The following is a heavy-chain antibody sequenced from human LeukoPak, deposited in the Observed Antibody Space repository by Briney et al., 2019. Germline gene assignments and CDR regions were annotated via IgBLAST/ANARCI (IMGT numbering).Heavy chain of an antibody. D-gene: IGHD2-15*01. CDR3: ARDAADIVVVVAADYYYYGMDV. V-gene: IGHV3-21*01. CDR2: ISSSSSYI. CDR1: GFTLSSYS. Sequence: RGSLRVSCAASGFTLSSYSMNWVRQGPRKGLGWVSSISSSSSYIYYADSLKGRFTLSRDNAKNSLYLQMTSMTAEDTAVYYCARDAADIVVVVAADYYYYGMDVWGQGTTVTVSS. J-gene: IGHJ6*02.